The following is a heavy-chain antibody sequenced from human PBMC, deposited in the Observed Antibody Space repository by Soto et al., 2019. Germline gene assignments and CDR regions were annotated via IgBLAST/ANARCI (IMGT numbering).Heavy chain of an antibody. CDR1: GFTFSSYG. D-gene: IGHD3-3*01. Sequence: QVQLVESGGGVVQPGRSLRLSCAASGFTFSSYGMQWVRQAPGKGLEWVAVMWNDGSNKYYADSVKGRFTISRDNSKNTVYLQMNSLRAEDTAVYYCAKEFWSGPFDYWGQGTLVTVSS. J-gene: IGHJ4*02. V-gene: IGHV3-33*06. CDR2: MWNDGSNK. CDR3: AKEFWSGPFDY.